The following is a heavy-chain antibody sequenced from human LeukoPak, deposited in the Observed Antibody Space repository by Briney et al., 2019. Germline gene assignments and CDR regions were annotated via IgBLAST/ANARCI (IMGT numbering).Heavy chain of an antibody. D-gene: IGHD3-22*01. V-gene: IGHV3-30-3*01. CDR1: GFTFSSYA. Sequence: GGSLRLSCAASGFTFSSYAMHWVRQAPGKGLEWVAVISYDGSNKYYADSVKGRFTISRDNSKNTLYLQMNSLRAEDTAVYYCATNYDSSGYFRYWGQGTLVTVSS. CDR2: ISYDGSNK. CDR3: ATNYDSSGYFRY. J-gene: IGHJ4*02.